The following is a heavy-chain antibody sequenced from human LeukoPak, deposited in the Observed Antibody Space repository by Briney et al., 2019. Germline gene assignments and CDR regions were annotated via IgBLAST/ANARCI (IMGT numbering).Heavy chain of an antibody. D-gene: IGHD6-19*01. CDR1: GFTFSSFA. V-gene: IGHV3-30*04. J-gene: IGHJ4*02. CDR2: ISYDGSNK. CDR3: ARGYSSGWYFDY. Sequence: GGSLRLSCAASGFTFSSFAMHWVRQAPGKGLEWVAVISYDGSNKYYADSVKGRFTSSRDNSKNTLYLQMNSLRAEDTAVYYCARGYSSGWYFDYWGQGTLVTVSS.